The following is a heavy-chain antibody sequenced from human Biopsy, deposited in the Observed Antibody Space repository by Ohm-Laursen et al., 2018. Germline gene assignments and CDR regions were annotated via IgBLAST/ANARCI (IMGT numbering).Heavy chain of an antibody. D-gene: IGHD3-10*01. CDR3: ARADPPLFYYGSGSSNWFDP. CDR1: GYTFTSYE. V-gene: IGHV1-8*01. CDR2: MNPDSGNT. J-gene: IGHJ5*02. Sequence: GASVKVSCKTSGYTFTSYEINWVRRATGQGLEWMGWMNPDSGNTGYAQNFQGRVTMTRNTSISTAYMELSGLRSEDTAVYFCARADPPLFYYGSGSSNWFDPWGQGTLVTVSS.